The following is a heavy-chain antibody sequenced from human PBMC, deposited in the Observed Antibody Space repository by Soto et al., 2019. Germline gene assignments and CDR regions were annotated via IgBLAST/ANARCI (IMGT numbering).Heavy chain of an antibody. J-gene: IGHJ6*02. CDR3: ARDGYYYGSGSYSRGMDV. Sequence: GGSLRLSCAASGFTFSSYGMHWVRQAPGKGLEWVAVIWYDGSNKYYADSVKGRFTISRDNSKNTLYLQMNSLRAEDTAVYYCARDGYYYGSGSYSRGMDVWGQGTTVTVSS. D-gene: IGHD3-10*01. CDR2: IWYDGSNK. V-gene: IGHV3-33*01. CDR1: GFTFSSYG.